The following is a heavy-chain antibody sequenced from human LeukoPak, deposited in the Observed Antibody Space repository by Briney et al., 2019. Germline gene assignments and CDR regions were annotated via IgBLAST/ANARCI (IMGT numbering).Heavy chain of an antibody. D-gene: IGHD4-17*01. CDR1: GVSISISNW. V-gene: IGHV4-4*02. Sequence: SGTLSLTCAVSGVSISISNWWNWVRQPPGKGLEWIGEIYHSGSTYSNPSLKSRVTISGDTSKNRFSLKLSSVTAADTAMYYCARDNQYNSASSDYGGTNFDSWGQGTLVTVSS. CDR3: ARDNQYNSASSDYGGTNFDS. CDR2: IYHSGST. J-gene: IGHJ4*02.